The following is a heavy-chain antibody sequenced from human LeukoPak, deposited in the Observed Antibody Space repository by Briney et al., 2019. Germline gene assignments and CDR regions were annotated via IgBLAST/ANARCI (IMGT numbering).Heavy chain of an antibody. CDR1: GGSISGFY. CDR2: IYYSETT. Sequence: SETLSLTCTVSGGSISGFYWSWIRQSPGKGLEWLGYIYYSETTNYNPSLKSRVTISVVTSKNQFSLKLSSVTAADTAVYYCARGGWSLDYWGQGTLVTVSS. D-gene: IGHD6-19*01. V-gene: IGHV4-59*01. J-gene: IGHJ4*02. CDR3: ARGGWSLDY.